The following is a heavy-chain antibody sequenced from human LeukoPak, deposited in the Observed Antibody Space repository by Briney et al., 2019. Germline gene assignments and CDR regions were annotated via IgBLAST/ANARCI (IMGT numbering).Heavy chain of an antibody. D-gene: IGHD6-6*01. Sequence: VASVKVSCKASGYTFTSYAISWVRQAPGQGLEWMGRIIPIFGTANYAQKFQGRVTITTDESTSTAYMELSSLRSEDTAVYYCARSEDSSSQQYDYWGRGTLVTVSS. CDR2: IIPIFGTA. J-gene: IGHJ4*02. V-gene: IGHV1-69*05. CDR1: GYTFTSYA. CDR3: ARSEDSSSQQYDY.